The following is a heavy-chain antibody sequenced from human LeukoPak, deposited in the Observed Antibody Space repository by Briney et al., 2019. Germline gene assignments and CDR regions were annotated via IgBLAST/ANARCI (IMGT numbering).Heavy chain of an antibody. V-gene: IGHV4-61*05. D-gene: IGHD4-17*01. CDR1: GGSISSSSYY. J-gene: IGHJ4*02. CDR2: IYYSGST. CDR3: ARHQDYGGYPLDY. Sequence: PSETLSLTCTVSGGSISSSSYYWGWIRQPPGKGLEWIAYIYYSGSTNYNPSLKSRVTISVDTSKNQFSLKLSSVTAADTAVYYCARHQDYGGYPLDYWGQGTLVTVSS.